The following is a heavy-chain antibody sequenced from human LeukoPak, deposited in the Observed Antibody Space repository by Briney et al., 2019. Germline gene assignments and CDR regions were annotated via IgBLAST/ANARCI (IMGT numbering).Heavy chain of an antibody. CDR2: ITGSGDRT. D-gene: IGHD2-2*03. CDR1: GFTFTNHG. V-gene: IGHV3-23*01. Sequence: PGGSLRLSCAASGFTFTNHGMSWVRQALGKGLEWVSAITGSGDRTYYADSVKGRFTISRDNSKNTLYLQMNSLRAEDTALYYCAKDRMDPVNYWGQGTLVTVPS. J-gene: IGHJ4*02. CDR3: AKDRMDPVNY.